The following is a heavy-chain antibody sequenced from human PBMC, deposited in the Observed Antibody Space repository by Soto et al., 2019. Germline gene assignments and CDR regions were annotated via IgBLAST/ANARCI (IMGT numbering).Heavy chain of an antibody. CDR2: IIPIFGTA. V-gene: IGHV1-69*01. J-gene: IGHJ5*02. CDR3: ASAPGVVVVAATPGRWFDP. D-gene: IGHD2-15*01. CDR1: GGTFSSYA. Sequence: QVQLVQSGAEVKKPGSSVKVSCKASGGTFSSYAISWVRQAPGQGLEWMGGIIPIFGTANYAQKFQGRVTITADESTSTAYMERSSLRSEDTAVYYCASAPGVVVVAATPGRWFDPWGQGTLVTVSS.